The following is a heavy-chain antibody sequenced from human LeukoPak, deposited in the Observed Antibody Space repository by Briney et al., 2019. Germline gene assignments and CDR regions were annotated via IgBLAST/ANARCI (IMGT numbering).Heavy chain of an antibody. V-gene: IGHV3-13*01. Sequence: GGSLTLPCGASGFTFSSYDMHGVPQATGKAREGVSAIGTADHTYYPGPLKGRFTISRQNAKNSLYLAMNSPRGRHTPVYFCGRSYGDRNWFDPWGERTLVTVS. CDR1: GFTFSSYD. CDR3: GRSYGDRNWFDP. CDR2: IGTADHT. J-gene: IGHJ5*02. D-gene: IGHD4-17*01.